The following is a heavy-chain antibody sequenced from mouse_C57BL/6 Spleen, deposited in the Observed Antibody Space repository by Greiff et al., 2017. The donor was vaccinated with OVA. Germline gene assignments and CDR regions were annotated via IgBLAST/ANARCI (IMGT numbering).Heavy chain of an antibody. D-gene: IGHD1-1*01. CDR1: GYTFTSYG. J-gene: IGHJ1*03. V-gene: IGHV1-81*01. CDR2: IYPRSGNT. CDR3: ARGNYGSSPSWYFDV. Sequence: VMLVESGAELARPGASVKLSCKASGYTFTSYGISWVKQRTGQGLEWIGEIYPRSGNTYYNEKFKGKATLTADKSSSTAYMELRSLTSEDSAVYFCARGNYGSSPSWYFDVWGTGTTVTVSS.